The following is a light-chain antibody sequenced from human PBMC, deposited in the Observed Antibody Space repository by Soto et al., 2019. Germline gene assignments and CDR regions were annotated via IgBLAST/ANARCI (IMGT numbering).Light chain of an antibody. V-gene: IGLV1-44*01. Sequence: QSVLTQPPSASGTPGQRVTISCSGTSSNIGSNTVNWYQQLQGTAPKLLIYSNNQRPSGVPDRFSGSTAGTSVSLAISGLQSEDEADYYCAAWDARLKGVVFGGGTKLTVL. CDR3: AAWDARLKGVV. J-gene: IGLJ3*02. CDR2: SNN. CDR1: SSNIGSNT.